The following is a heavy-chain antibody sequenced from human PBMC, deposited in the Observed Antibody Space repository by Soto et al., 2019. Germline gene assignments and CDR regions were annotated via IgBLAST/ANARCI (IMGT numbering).Heavy chain of an antibody. CDR3: AIRGYSTSDPVDY. V-gene: IGHV5-51*01. CDR1: GYSFTSYW. Sequence: GESLKISCKGSGYSFTSYWIGWVRQMPGKGLEWMGIIYPGDSDTRYSPSFQGQVSISVDKSISTAYLQWSSLKASDTAMYYCAIRGYSTSDPVDYWGQETLVNVSS. J-gene: IGHJ4*02. CDR2: IYPGDSDT. D-gene: IGHD6-6*01.